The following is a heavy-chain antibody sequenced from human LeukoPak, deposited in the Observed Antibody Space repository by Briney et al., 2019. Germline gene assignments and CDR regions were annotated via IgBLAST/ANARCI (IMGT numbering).Heavy chain of an antibody. CDR1: GGSISSGGYY. CDR2: VYHSGST. CDR3: ARGSRGYCSSTSCLPYAFDI. V-gene: IGHV4-31*03. Sequence: SETLSLTCTVSGGSISSGGYYWSWIRQHPGKGLEWIGYVYHSGSTYYNLSLKSRVTISVDTSKNQFSLKLSSVTAADTAVYYCARGSRGYCSSTSCLPYAFDIWGQGTVVTVSS. D-gene: IGHD2-2*01. J-gene: IGHJ3*02.